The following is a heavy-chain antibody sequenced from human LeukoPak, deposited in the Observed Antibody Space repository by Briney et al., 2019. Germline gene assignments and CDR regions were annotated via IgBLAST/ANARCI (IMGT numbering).Heavy chain of an antibody. Sequence: PSETLSLTCTVSGGSISSGDYYWSWIRQPAGKGLEWIGRIYTSGSTNYNPSLKSRVTISVDTTKNQFSLKLSSVTAADTAVYYCARGLDWLLYFDYWGQGTLVTVSS. D-gene: IGHD3-9*01. CDR2: IYTSGST. V-gene: IGHV4-61*02. CDR1: GGSISSGDYY. J-gene: IGHJ4*02. CDR3: ARGLDWLLYFDY.